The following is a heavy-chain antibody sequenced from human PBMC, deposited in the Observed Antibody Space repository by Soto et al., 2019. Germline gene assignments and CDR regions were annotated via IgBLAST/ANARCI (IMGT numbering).Heavy chain of an antibody. Sequence: GGSLRLSCAASGFTFSSYTMSWVRQAPGKGLEWVSVISGSGGSPYYADSVQGRFTISRDNPKNTLYLQMNSLRAEDTAIYYCAKARCSSTTCYVPDDWGQGTLVTVSS. CDR2: ISGSGGSP. J-gene: IGHJ4*02. CDR1: GFTFSSYT. CDR3: AKARCSSTTCYVPDD. D-gene: IGHD2-2*01. V-gene: IGHV3-23*01.